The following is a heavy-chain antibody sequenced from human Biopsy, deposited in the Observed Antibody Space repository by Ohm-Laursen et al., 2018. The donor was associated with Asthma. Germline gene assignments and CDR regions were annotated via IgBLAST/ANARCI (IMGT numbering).Heavy chain of an antibody. CDR3: ARGPEWNGLDV. Sequence: PPGTLSLTCAVYGGSLRGYVWTWIRQPPGKGLEWIGESTQGGGTTFNPSLKSRVTISIDSSKSQLSLKVRSVTAADTAVYYCARGPEWNGLDVWGQGTTVTVSS. J-gene: IGHJ6*02. CDR1: GGSLRGYV. CDR2: STQGGGT. V-gene: IGHV4-34*01. D-gene: IGHD3-3*01.